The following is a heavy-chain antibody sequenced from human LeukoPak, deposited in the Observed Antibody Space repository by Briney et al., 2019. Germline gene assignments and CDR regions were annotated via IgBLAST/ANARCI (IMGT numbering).Heavy chain of an antibody. CDR1: GFTFSPYW. J-gene: IGHJ5*02. CDR2: MRQDGSVK. CDR3: ARLGAAAGTGWFDP. V-gene: IGHV3-7*01. D-gene: IGHD6-13*01. Sequence: GGSLRLSCAASGFTFSPYWMSWVRQAPGKGLEWVANMRQDGSVKYYVDSVKGRFTISRDNAKNSLYLQMNSLRAEDTAVYYCARLGAAAGTGWFDPWGQGTLVTVSS.